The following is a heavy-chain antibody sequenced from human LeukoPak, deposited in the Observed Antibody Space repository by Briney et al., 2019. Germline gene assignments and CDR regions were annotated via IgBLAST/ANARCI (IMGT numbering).Heavy chain of an antibody. CDR1: GFTFSSYS. CDR3: AREYYSGIDG. J-gene: IGHJ6*01. CDR2: ISSSSSYI. Sequence: GGSLRLPCAASGFTFSSYSMNWVRQAPGKGLDWVSSISSSSSYIYYAYSVKGRFTISRYNAKNSLYLQMKSLRAEDTAVYYCAREYYSGIDGWGQATTVTVSS. V-gene: IGHV3-21*03.